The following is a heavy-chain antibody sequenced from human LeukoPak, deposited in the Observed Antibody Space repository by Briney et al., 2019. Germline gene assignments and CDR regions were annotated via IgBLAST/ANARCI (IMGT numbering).Heavy chain of an antibody. CDR1: GFTFSSYS. J-gene: IGHJ4*02. V-gene: IGHV3-21*01. CDR2: ISSSSSYI. CDR3: ARAPITMVRGVINYFDY. D-gene: IGHD3-10*01. Sequence: GGSLRLSCAASGFTFSSYSTNWVRQAPGKGLEWVSSISSSSSYIYYADSVKGRFIISRDNAKNSLYLQMNSLRAEDTAVYYCARAPITMVRGVINYFDYWGQGTLVTVSS.